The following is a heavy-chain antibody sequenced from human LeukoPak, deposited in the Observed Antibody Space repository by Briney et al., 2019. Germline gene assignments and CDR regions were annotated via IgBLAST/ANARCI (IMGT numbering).Heavy chain of an antibody. CDR1: GFTFSTHS. J-gene: IGHJ4*02. Sequence: GGSLRLSCAASGFTFSTHSMSWVRQSPGRGLEWVSSISSGSSHIYYADSMKGRLTISRDNAKNSLFLQMNSLRAEDTAVYYCVRDFRTQLDGYSPPYHFDYWGQGALVTVSS. CDR3: VRDFRTQLDGYSPPYHFDY. D-gene: IGHD5-24*01. V-gene: IGHV3-21*01. CDR2: ISSGSSHI.